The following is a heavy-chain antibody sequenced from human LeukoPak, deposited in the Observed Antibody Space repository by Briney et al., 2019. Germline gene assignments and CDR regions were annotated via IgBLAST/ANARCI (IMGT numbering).Heavy chain of an antibody. CDR2: IIPIFGTA. Sequence: GASVKVSCKASGGTFSSYAISWVRQAPGQGLEWMGGIIPIFGTANYAQKFQGRATITADESTSTAYMELSSLRSEDTAVYYCARGYTYSSGWYYYFDYWGQGTLVTVSS. J-gene: IGHJ4*02. D-gene: IGHD6-19*01. V-gene: IGHV1-69*13. CDR1: GGTFSSYA. CDR3: ARGYTYSSGWYYYFDY.